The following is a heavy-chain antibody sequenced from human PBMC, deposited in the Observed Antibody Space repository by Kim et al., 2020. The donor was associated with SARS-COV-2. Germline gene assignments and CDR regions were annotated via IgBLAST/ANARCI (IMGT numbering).Heavy chain of an antibody. Sequence: GESLKISCKGSGYVFSSYWIGWVRQMPGKGLEWMGIIYPGDSDTRYSPSFKGQVTISADRSINTAYLQWNSLKASDTAMYYCARRGGDYDSSAYFYSDEYFHHWGQGTPVTVSS. J-gene: IGHJ1*01. CDR1: GYVFSSYW. CDR2: IYPGDSDT. V-gene: IGHV5-51*01. D-gene: IGHD3-22*01. CDR3: ARRGGDYDSSAYFYSDEYFHH.